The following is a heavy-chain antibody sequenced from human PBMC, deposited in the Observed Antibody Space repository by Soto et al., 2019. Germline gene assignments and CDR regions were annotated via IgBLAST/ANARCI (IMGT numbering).Heavy chain of an antibody. V-gene: IGHV3-23*01. J-gene: IGHJ6*02. CDR1: GFTFSSYA. CDR2: ISGSGGST. Sequence: PGGSLRLSCAASGFTFSSYAMSWVRQAPGKGLERVSAISGSGGSTYYADSVKGRFTISRDNSKNTLYLQMNSLRAEDTAVYYCASQRYYYYGMDVWGQGTTVTVSS. CDR3: ASQRYYYYGMDV.